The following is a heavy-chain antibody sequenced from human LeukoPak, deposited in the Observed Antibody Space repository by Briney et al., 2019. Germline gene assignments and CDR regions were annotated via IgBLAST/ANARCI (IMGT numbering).Heavy chain of an antibody. CDR3: ARAFPYCSGGSCLDAFDI. D-gene: IGHD2-15*01. Sequence: SETLSLTCAVYGGSFSGYYWSWIRQPPGKGLEWIGEINHSGSTNYNPSLKSRVTISVDTSKNQFSLKLSSVTAADTAVYYCARAFPYCSGGSCLDAFDIWGQGTMVTVSS. V-gene: IGHV4-34*01. CDR1: GGSFSGYY. J-gene: IGHJ3*02. CDR2: INHSGST.